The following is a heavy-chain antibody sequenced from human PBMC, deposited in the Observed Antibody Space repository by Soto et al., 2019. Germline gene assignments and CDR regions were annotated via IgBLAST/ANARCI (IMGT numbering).Heavy chain of an antibody. CDR2: INHSGST. V-gene: IGHV4-34*01. CDR1: GGSFSGYY. CDR3: ARAPGGTGTTGTSPMDV. Sequence: SETLSLTCAVYGGSFSGYYWSWIRQPPGKGLEWIGEINHSGSTNYNPSLKSRVTISVDTSKNQFSLKLSSVTAADTAVYYCARAPGGTGTTGTSPMDVRGQGTTVTVSS. J-gene: IGHJ6*02. D-gene: IGHD1-1*01.